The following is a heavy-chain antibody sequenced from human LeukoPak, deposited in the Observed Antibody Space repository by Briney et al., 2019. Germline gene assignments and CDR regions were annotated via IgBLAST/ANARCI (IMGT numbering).Heavy chain of an antibody. J-gene: IGHJ4*02. V-gene: IGHV3-21*01. CDR1: GFTFSSYN. D-gene: IGHD1-26*01. CDR3: ARDSSGSYYFDY. Sequence: GGSLRLSCAASGFTFSSYNMNWVCQAPGKGLEWVSSISSGGNYIYYADSVKGRFTISRDNAKNSLYLHMNSLRAEDTAVYYCARDSSGSYYFDYWGQGTLVTVSS. CDR2: ISSGGNYI.